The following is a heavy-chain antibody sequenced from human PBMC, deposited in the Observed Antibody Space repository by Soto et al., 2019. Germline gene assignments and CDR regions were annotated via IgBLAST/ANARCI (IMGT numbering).Heavy chain of an antibody. Sequence: EVQLLESGGGVVQPGGSLRLSCAASGFTFSAYAMSWVRQAPGKGLEWVSVISGSGDATYYADSVKGRFTISRDNSKNTLYLQMNSLRAEDTAVYYCARQEYSTTWYLNSWGQGTLVTVSS. CDR3: ARQEYSTTWYLNS. CDR1: GFTFSAYA. CDR2: ISGSGDAT. D-gene: IGHD6-13*01. V-gene: IGHV3-23*01. J-gene: IGHJ4*02.